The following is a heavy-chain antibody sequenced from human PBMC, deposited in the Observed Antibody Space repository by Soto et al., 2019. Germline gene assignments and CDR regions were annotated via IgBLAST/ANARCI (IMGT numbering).Heavy chain of an antibody. J-gene: IGHJ5*01. Sequence: PSETLSLTCVFSVDSLNSDNWWSWVRQPPGKGLEWIGEVYHSGSTNYNPSLKSRVIMSVDKSKNQFFLKLRSVTAADTAVYYCANMFRLAAHRYWFDTXG. V-gene: IGHV4-4*02. CDR3: ANMFRLAAHRYWFDT. D-gene: IGHD3-10*02. CDR1: VDSLNSDNW. CDR2: VYHSGST.